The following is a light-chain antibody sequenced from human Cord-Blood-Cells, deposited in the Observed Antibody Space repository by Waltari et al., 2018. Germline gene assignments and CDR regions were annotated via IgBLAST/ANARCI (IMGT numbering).Light chain of an antibody. J-gene: IGLJ2*01. CDR1: SSDVGGYNY. CDR3: SSDTSSSTLV. Sequence: QSALTQPRSVSGSPGQSVTISCTGTSSDVGGYNYVSWYQQHPGKAPKLMIYDVSNRPSGVSNRFSGSKSGNTASLTISGLQAEDEADYYCSSDTSSSTLVFGGGTKLTVL. V-gene: IGLV2-14*01. CDR2: DVS.